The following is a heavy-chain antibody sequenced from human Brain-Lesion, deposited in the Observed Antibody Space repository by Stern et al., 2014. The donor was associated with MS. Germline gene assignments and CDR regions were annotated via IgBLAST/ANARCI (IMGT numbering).Heavy chain of an antibody. Sequence: VQLVESGPGLVKPSETLSLTCTVSGGSISSSTYYWAWIRQPPGKGLEWIGNIYYSGFTYYNPSLKSRVTISVDMSKNQFSRKLSSVTAADTAIYYCARHDSVPRPSQLYSARDRGPGYFDYWGQGTLGTVSS. CDR3: ARHDSVPRPSQLYSARDRGPGYFDY. J-gene: IGHJ4*02. CDR1: GGSISSSTYY. V-gene: IGHV4-39*01. CDR2: IYYSGFT. D-gene: IGHD1-26*01.